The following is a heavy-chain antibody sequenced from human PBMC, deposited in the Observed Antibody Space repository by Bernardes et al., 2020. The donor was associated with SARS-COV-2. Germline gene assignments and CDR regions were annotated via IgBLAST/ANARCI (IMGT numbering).Heavy chain of an antibody. CDR2: ITGGGNT. V-gene: IGHV3-66*02. J-gene: IGHJ4*02. Sequence: GGSLIRSCVASGFTVRVKYMSWVRQAPGKGLEWVSVITGGGNTYYADSVRGRFIISRDNSENTLYLQMNSLRAEDTAVYYCAGDTHSSHRADFWGQGTLVAVSS. CDR3: AGDTHSSHRADF. D-gene: IGHD6-6*01. CDR1: GFTVRVKY.